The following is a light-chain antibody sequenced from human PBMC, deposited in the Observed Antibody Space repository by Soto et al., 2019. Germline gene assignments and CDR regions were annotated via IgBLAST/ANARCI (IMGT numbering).Light chain of an antibody. J-gene: IGLJ1*01. CDR2: EVT. CDR1: TSDIGAYNY. CDR3: SSYTRTSPYV. Sequence: QSALTQPPSASGSPGQSVTISCTGTTSDIGAYNYVSWYQQRPGKAPKLIIYEVTRRPSGVPDRIFGSKSYTTASLTVSGLQAEDEADYYCSSYTRTSPYVFGTGTKVTVL. V-gene: IGLV2-8*01.